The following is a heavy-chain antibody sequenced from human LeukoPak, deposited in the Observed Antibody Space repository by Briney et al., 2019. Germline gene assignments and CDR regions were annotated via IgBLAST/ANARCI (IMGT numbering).Heavy chain of an antibody. D-gene: IGHD3-16*01. CDR1: GGSISSYY. V-gene: IGHV4-59*01. CDR3: ARFLGGGYYFDY. Sequence: TSETLSLTCTVSGGSISSYYWSWIRQPPGKGLEWIGYIYYSGSTNYNPSLKSRVTISVDTSKNQFSLKLSSVTAADTAVYYCARFLGGGYYFDYWGRGTLVTVSS. CDR2: IYYSGST. J-gene: IGHJ4*02.